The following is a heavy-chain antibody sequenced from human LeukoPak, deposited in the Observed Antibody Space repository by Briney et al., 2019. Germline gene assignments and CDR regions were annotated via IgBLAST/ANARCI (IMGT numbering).Heavy chain of an antibody. CDR2: ISGSGGST. J-gene: IGHJ4*02. V-gene: IGHV3-23*01. CDR1: GFTYSNYA. Sequence: GGSLRLSCAASGFTYSNYAMSWVRQAPGKGLEWVSSISGSGGSTDYTDSVKGRFTISRDNSKKTLYPQMNSLRAEDTAVYYCARDEADFDYWGQGTLVTVSS. CDR3: ARDEADFDY.